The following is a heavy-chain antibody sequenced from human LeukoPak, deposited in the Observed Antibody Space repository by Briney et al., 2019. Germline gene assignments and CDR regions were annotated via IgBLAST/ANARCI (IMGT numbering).Heavy chain of an antibody. CDR2: ISAYNGNT. D-gene: IGHD3-10*01. Sequence: ASVKVSCKASGYTFTSYGISWVRQAPGQGLEWMGWISAYNGNTNYAQKLQGRVTMTTDTSTSTAYMELRSLRSDDTAVYYCATSITMVRGALNYYYYGMDVWGQGTTVTVSS. V-gene: IGHV1-18*01. J-gene: IGHJ6*02. CDR3: ATSITMVRGALNYYYYGMDV. CDR1: GYTFTSYG.